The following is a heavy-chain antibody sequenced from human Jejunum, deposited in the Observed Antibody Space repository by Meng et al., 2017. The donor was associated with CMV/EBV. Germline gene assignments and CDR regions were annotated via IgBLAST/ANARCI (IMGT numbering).Heavy chain of an antibody. Sequence: EVQLVESGGGLVQPGGSLGLSCAASGFTLSSHWMHWVRQVPGKGLVWVSRTYAGGSDRTYADSVKGRFTITGDNAKNTLYLQMNSLRAEDTGVYYCARGVAENLGWEMGYWGQGTLVTVSS. J-gene: IGHJ4*02. CDR3: ARGVAENLGWEMGY. CDR1: GFTLSSHW. D-gene: IGHD1-26*01. V-gene: IGHV3-74*01. CDR2: TYAGGSDR.